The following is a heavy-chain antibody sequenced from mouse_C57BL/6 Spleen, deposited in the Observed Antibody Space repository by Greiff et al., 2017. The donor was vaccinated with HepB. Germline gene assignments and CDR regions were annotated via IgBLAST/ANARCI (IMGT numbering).Heavy chain of an antibody. Sequence: VKLMESGPELVKPGASVKISCKASGYAFSSSWMNWVKQRPGKGLEWIGRIYPGDGDTNYNGKFKGKATLTADKSSSTAYMQLSSLTSEDSAVYFCATIYYGNYDYFDYWGQGTTLTVSS. J-gene: IGHJ2*01. CDR1: GYAFSSSW. CDR3: ATIYYGNYDYFDY. D-gene: IGHD2-1*01. V-gene: IGHV1-82*01. CDR2: IYPGDGDT.